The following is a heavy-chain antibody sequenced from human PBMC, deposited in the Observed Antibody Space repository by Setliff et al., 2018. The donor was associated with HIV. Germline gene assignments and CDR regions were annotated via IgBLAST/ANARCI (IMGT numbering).Heavy chain of an antibody. D-gene: IGHD3-22*01. CDR1: GYTFTSYY. CDR3: ARVPRWYYYDSSGYPDY. J-gene: IGHJ4*02. CDR2: INAGNGNT. Sequence: ASVKVSCKASGYTFTSYYMHWVRQAPGQRLEWMGWINAGNGNTKYSQKFQGRVTITRDTSASTAYMELSSLRSEDTAVYYCARVPRWYYYDSSGYPDYWGQGTLVTVSS. V-gene: IGHV1-3*01.